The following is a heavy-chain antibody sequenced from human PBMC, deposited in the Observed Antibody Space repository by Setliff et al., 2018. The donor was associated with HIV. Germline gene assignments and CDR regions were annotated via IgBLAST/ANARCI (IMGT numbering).Heavy chain of an antibody. CDR2: IYYSGST. V-gene: IGHV4-39*01. J-gene: IGHJ5*01. Sequence: PSETLSLTCTASGGSISSSSYYWGWIRQPPGKGLEWIGSIYYSGSTYYNPSLKSRVTISVDTSKNQFSLKLSSVTAADTGLYFCARAVYGGTYSWFDSWGQGSLVTVSS. D-gene: IGHD1-26*01. CDR3: ARAVYGGTYSWFDS. CDR1: GGSISSSSYY.